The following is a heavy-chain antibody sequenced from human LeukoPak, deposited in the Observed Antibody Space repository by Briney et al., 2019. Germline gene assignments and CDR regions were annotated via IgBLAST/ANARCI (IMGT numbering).Heavy chain of an antibody. D-gene: IGHD5-18*01. CDR3: ATGRVSDTTLVTWFDP. CDR1: GGTFSGYA. Sequence: SVKVSCKASGGTFSGYAISWVRQAPGQGLEWVGGIIPISPTANYAQKFQGRLTITTDEFTTTAYMELSSLRAEDTAVYYCATGRVSDTTLVTWFDPWGQGTLGTVSS. J-gene: IGHJ5*02. CDR2: IIPISPTA. V-gene: IGHV1-69*05.